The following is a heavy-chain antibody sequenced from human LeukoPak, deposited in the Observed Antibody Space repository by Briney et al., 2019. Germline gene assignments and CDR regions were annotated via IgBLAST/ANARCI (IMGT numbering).Heavy chain of an antibody. Sequence: VASVKVSCKASGGTFSSYTINWVRQAPGQGLEWMGRIIPILGIANYAQKFQGRVTITADKSTSTAYMELSSLRSADTAVYYCARGGAIVVVPAAELRFDPWGQGTLVTVSS. CDR2: IIPILGIA. CDR3: ARGGAIVVVPAAELRFDP. V-gene: IGHV1-69*02. J-gene: IGHJ5*02. CDR1: GGTFSSYT. D-gene: IGHD2-2*01.